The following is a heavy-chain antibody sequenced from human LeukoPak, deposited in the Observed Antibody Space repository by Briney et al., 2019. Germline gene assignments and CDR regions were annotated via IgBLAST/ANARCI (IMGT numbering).Heavy chain of an antibody. CDR3: ARDYIVETGVVAFDI. D-gene: IGHD5-12*01. CDR2: IYNSGNT. CDR1: GGSISNYY. V-gene: IGHV4-4*07. Sequence: PSETLSLTCTVSGGSISNYYWNWIRQPAGKGLEWIGHIYNSGNTNYNPSLRGRATISVDKSRNQFSLKLSSVTAADTAVYFCARDYIVETGVVAFDIWGQGTMVTASS. J-gene: IGHJ3*02.